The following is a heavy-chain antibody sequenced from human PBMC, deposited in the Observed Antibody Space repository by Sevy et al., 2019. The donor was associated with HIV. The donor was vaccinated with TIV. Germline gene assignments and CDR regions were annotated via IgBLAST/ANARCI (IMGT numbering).Heavy chain of an antibody. V-gene: IGHV1-69*13. CDR2: IIPPFGKT. CDR1: GGTFNSFA. CDR3: ARDRGFSSTSEYGIDV. D-gene: IGHD2-2*01. Sequence: SSVKVSCKASGGTFNSFAIIWVRQAPGQGLEWMGGIIPPFGKTNYAQNFQGRVTITADDSTTTGYMEMSSLRYDDTAVYYCARDRGFSSTSEYGIDVWGQRTTVTVSS. J-gene: IGHJ6*02.